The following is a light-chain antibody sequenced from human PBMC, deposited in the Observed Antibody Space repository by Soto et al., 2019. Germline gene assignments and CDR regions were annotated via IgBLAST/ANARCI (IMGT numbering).Light chain of an antibody. CDR1: SSDVGGYNY. J-gene: IGLJ1*01. CDR3: SSKTSSRTPFV. CDR2: EVN. Sequence: QSALTQPACVSLSPGQSITISCTGTSSDVGGYNYVSWYQQHPGNAPRLMIYEVNNRPSGVPNRFSGSKSGNTASLTISGLQAEDEADYYCSSKTSSRTPFVFGTGTKVTVL. V-gene: IGLV2-14*01.